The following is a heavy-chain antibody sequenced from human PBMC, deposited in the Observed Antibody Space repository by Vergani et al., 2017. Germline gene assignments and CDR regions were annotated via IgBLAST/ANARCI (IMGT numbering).Heavy chain of an antibody. J-gene: IGHJ3*02. CDR1: GFTFSTYA. Sequence: EVQLLESGGGLVQPGGSLRLSCAASGFTFSTYAMTWVRQAPGKGLEWVSAITGSGGSTYYADSVKGRFTIARDNAKNSLSLQMNSLRAEDTAVYYCARRIVVVVAATQGVDAFDIWGLGTVVTVSS. CDR2: ITGSGGST. CDR3: ARRIVVVVAATQGVDAFDI. D-gene: IGHD2-15*01. V-gene: IGHV3-23*01.